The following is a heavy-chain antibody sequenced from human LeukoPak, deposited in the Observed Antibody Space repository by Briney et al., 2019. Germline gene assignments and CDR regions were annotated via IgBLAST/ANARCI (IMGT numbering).Heavy chain of an antibody. CDR1: GFTFTDYW. J-gene: IGHJ4*02. D-gene: IGHD3-10*01. CDR3: ARAESYHFDN. Sequence: GGSLRLSCAASGFTFTDYWMHWVRHAPGKGLVWVSIINTDTRGTYYADSVKGRFTIPRDNPKNTLYLQMKSLRAEDTAVYYFARAESYHFDNWGQGTLVTVSS. V-gene: IGHV3-74*01. CDR2: INTDTRGT.